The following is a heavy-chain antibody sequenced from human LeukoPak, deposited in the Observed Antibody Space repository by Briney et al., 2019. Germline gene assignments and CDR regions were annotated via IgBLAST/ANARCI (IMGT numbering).Heavy chain of an antibody. Sequence: SETLSLTCTVSGGSISSGSYYWSWIRQPAGKGLEWIGRIYTSGSTNYNPSLKSRVTISVDTSKNQFSLKLSSVTAADTPVYYCAGQQLVFYYYYYMDVWGKGTTVTVSS. J-gene: IGHJ6*03. V-gene: IGHV4-61*02. CDR2: IYTSGST. CDR1: GGSISSGSYY. D-gene: IGHD6-13*01. CDR3: AGQQLVFYYYYYMDV.